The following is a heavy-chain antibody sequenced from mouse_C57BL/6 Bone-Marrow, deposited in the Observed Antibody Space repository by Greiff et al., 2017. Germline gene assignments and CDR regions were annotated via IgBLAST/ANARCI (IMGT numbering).Heavy chain of an antibody. CDR2: IYPGGGYT. Sequence: VQLQQSGAELVRPGTSVKMSCKASGYTFTNYCIGWAKQRPGHGLEWIGDIYPGGGYTNYNEKFKGKATVTADKSSSTAYMQFSSLTSEDSAIYYCARLDGYAYFDYWGQGTTLTVSS. CDR1: GYTFTNYC. CDR3: ARLDGYAYFDY. V-gene: IGHV1-63*01. J-gene: IGHJ2*01. D-gene: IGHD2-2*01.